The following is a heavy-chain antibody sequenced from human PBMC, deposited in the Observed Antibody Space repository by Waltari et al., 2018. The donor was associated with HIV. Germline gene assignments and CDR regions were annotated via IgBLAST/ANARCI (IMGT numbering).Heavy chain of an antibody. Sequence: EVHVLESGGGSVQPGGSLRLSCAASGLTLRHYAMTWVRQAPGKGLEWVSTISGIAGSIYYADSVKGRFTISRDNFKHTLFLQMNSLRVEDTAVYYCAKDWENDSNGYSYLGAFDLWGPGTSVVVSS. CDR1: GLTLRHYA. V-gene: IGHV3-23*01. D-gene: IGHD3-22*01. J-gene: IGHJ3*01. CDR2: ISGIAGSI. CDR3: AKDWENDSNGYSYLGAFDL.